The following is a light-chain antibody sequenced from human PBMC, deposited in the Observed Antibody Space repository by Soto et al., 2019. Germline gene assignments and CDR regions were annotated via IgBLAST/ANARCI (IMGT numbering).Light chain of an antibody. CDR3: QQYNSWPLT. J-gene: IGKJ4*01. V-gene: IGKV3-15*01. CDR1: QSVSSN. CDR2: GAS. Sequence: EIVMTQSPATLSVSPGERATLSCRASQSVSSNLAWYQQKPGQAPSPLIYGASTRATGTPARFSGSGSGTEFTLTISSLQSEDFAVYYCQQYNSWPLTFGGGTKVDI.